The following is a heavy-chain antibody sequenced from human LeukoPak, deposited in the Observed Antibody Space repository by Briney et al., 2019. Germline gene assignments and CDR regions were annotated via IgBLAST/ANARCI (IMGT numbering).Heavy chain of an antibody. V-gene: IGHV1-8*01. D-gene: IGHD1-26*01. Sequence: GASVKVSCKASGYTFSNYDINWVRQATGQGLEWMGWMNPNNRNTGYAQKFQGRVTMTRDTSTSTVYMELSSLRSEDTAVYYCARDSQGVGATTFYYWGQGTLVTVSS. CDR1: GYTFSNYD. CDR2: MNPNNRNT. J-gene: IGHJ4*02. CDR3: ARDSQGVGATTFYY.